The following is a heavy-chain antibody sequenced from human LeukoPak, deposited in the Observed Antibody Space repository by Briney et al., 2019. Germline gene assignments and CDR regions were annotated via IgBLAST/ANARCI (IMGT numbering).Heavy chain of an antibody. CDR1: GYTFTGYY. Sequence: ASVKVSCKASGYTFTGYYMHWVRQAPGQGLEWMGWINPNSGGTNYAQKFQGRVTMTRDTSISTAYMELSSLRSEDTAVYYCGRAAYYDSSGYPYAFDIWGQGTMVTVSS. V-gene: IGHV1-2*02. CDR2: INPNSGGT. CDR3: GRAAYYDSSGYPYAFDI. D-gene: IGHD3-22*01. J-gene: IGHJ3*02.